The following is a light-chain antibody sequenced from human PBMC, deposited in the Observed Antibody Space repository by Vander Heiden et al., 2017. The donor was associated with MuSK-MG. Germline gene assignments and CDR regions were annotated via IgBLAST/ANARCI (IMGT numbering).Light chain of an antibody. J-gene: IGKJ5*01. CDR3: QQASGFPIS. Sequence: DIHMAQSPSRVSASVGDRVTITCRASQDISRWLAWYQQKPGKAPKLLIYAASTLQSGVPSRFSGRGSGTDFTLTFTNLQPDDFATYFCQQASGFPISFGQGTRLEIK. CDR2: AAS. V-gene: IGKV1-12*01. CDR1: QDISRW.